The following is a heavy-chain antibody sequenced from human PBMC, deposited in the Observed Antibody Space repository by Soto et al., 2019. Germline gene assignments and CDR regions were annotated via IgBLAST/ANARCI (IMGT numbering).Heavy chain of an antibody. CDR2: IKEDGSEI. J-gene: IGHJ4*02. CDR1: GFTFSRYW. V-gene: IGHV3-7*01. CDR3: ASSLL. Sequence: EVQMVESGGGLVQPGGSLRLSCAASGFTFSRYWMYWVRQAPGKGLEWVANIKEDGSEINYVDSVKGRFTISRDNAKISLYLQMNSLRVEDTAVYYCASSLLRGQGTLVTVSS.